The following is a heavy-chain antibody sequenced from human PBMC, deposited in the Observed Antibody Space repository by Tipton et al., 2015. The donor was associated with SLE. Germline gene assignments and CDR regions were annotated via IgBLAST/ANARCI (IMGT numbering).Heavy chain of an antibody. D-gene: IGHD1-7*01. CDR2: ISYSGST. V-gene: IGHV4-59*08. Sequence: TLSLTCTVSGGSISSHYWSWLRQPPGKGLGWIGYISYSGSTNYNPSLKSRVTISVDTSKNQFSLKLSSVTAADTAVYYCASSKTGTTNAFDYWGQGTQVTVSS. CDR1: GGSISSHY. J-gene: IGHJ4*02. CDR3: ASSKTGTTNAFDY.